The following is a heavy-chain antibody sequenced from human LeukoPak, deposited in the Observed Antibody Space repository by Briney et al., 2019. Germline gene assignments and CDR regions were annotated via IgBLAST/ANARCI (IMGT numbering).Heavy chain of an antibody. Sequence: ASVKVSCKASGYTFTGYYMRWVRQAPGQGLEWMGWINPNSGGTNYAQKFQGRVTMTRDTSISTVYMELSRLRSDDTAVYYCASIPYDSSIALKWFDPWGQGTLVTVSS. D-gene: IGHD6-6*01. CDR2: INPNSGGT. J-gene: IGHJ5*02. V-gene: IGHV1-2*02. CDR3: ASIPYDSSIALKWFDP. CDR1: GYTFTGYY.